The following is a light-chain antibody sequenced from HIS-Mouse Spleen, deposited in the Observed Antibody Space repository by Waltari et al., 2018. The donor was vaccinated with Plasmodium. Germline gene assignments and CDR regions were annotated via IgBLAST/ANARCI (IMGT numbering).Light chain of an antibody. CDR3: QQYYSFPYT. Sequence: AIWMTQSPSLLSASPGDRVTLSCRMSQGLSSYLAWYQQKPGNAPELLLYAASTLQSGVPARFSGSGSGTDFTLTISCLQSEDFATYYCQQYYSFPYTFGQGTKLEIK. J-gene: IGKJ2*01. V-gene: IGKV1D-8*02. CDR2: AAS. CDR1: QGLSSY.